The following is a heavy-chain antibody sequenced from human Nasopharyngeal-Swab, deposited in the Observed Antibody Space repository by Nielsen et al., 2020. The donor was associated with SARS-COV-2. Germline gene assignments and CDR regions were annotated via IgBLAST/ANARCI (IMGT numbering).Heavy chain of an antibody. V-gene: IGHV3-23*01. D-gene: IGHD2-2*03. CDR1: GFTFSSYS. CDR2: ISGSGGST. Sequence: GSLRLSCAASGFTFSSYSMDWVRQAPGKGLEWVSAISGSGGSTHYADSVKGRFTISRDNSKNTLYLQMNSLRVEDTAVYYCAKDFGYCSSTSCYAPFDYWGQGTLVTVSS. CDR3: AKDFGYCSSTSCYAPFDY. J-gene: IGHJ4*02.